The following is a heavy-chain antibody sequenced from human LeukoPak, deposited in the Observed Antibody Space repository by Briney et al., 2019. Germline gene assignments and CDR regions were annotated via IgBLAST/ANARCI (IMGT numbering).Heavy chain of an antibody. Sequence: ASVKVSCKASGYTFTSYAMNWVRQAPGQSFEWLGMINAGTGYPQSSQKFQGRVTFTRDTSVNTAYMELSSLTSDDTAVYYCASLGQFSYVHFDYWGQGTLVTVSS. CDR3: ASLGQFSYVHFDY. CDR1: GYTFTSYA. J-gene: IGHJ4*02. CDR2: INAGTGYP. D-gene: IGHD3-16*01. V-gene: IGHV1-3*01.